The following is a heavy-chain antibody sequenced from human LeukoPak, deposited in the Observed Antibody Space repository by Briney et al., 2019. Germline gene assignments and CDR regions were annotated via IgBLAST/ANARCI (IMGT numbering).Heavy chain of an antibody. Sequence: PGGSLRLSCAASGFTFSSYAMSWVRQAPGKGLEWVSAISGSGGSTYYADSVKGRFTTSRDNSKNTLYLQMNSLRAEDTAVYYCAKEAYCSGGSCYGGSDYWGQGTLVTVSS. J-gene: IGHJ4*02. CDR3: AKEAYCSGGSCYGGSDY. CDR2: ISGSGGST. V-gene: IGHV3-23*01. CDR1: GFTFSSYA. D-gene: IGHD2-15*01.